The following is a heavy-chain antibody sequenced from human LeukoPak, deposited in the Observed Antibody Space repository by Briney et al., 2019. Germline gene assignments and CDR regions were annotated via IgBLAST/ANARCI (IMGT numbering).Heavy chain of an antibody. CDR1: GDSINDHY. J-gene: IGHJ6*03. D-gene: IGHD2-15*01. Sequence: PSQTLSLTCTVSGDSINDHYWSWIRQPPGEGLEWIGYIYSSVSTNYNPSLKSRVTISIDTSKSQFSLKLTSVTAADTGVYYCARQRCSGNTFYPVDQLYYMDVSGKGTTVTVSS. CDR2: IYSSVST. V-gene: IGHV4-4*09. CDR3: ARQRCSGNTFYPVDQLYYMDV.